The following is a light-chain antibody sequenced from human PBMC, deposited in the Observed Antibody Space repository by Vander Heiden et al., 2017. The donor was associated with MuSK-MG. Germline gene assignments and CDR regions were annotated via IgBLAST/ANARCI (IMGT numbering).Light chain of an antibody. V-gene: IGKV4-1*01. CDR1: QSVLYSSNNKNY. J-gene: IGKJ5*01. CDR3: QQDYSTPPIT. CDR2: WAS. Sequence: DIVMTQSPDSLAVSLGERATINCKSSQSVLYSSNNKNYLAWYQQKPGQPPKLLIYWASTRESGVPDRFSGSGSGTDFTLTISSLQAEDVAVYYCQQDYSTPPITFGQGTRLEIK.